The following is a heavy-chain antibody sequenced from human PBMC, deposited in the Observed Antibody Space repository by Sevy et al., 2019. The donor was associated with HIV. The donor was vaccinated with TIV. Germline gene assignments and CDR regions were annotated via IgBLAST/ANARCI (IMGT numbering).Heavy chain of an antibody. Sequence: ASVKVSCKASGYTFTSYDINWVRQATGQGLEWMGWMNPNSGNTGYAQKFQGRVTMTSNTPISTAYMELSSQRSEDTAVHYWARGANEKPDVLLWFGELGHYYYGMDVWGQGTTVTVSS. D-gene: IGHD3-10*01. CDR2: MNPNSGNT. J-gene: IGHJ6*02. CDR3: ARGANEKPDVLLWFGELGHYYYGMDV. CDR1: GYTFTSYD. V-gene: IGHV1-8*01.